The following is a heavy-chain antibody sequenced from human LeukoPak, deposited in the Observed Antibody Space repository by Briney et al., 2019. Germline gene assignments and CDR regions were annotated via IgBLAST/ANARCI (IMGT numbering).Heavy chain of an antibody. Sequence: GASVKVSCKASGYTFTSYDINWVRQATGQGLEWMGWMNPNSGNTGYAQKFQGRVTMTRDTSISTAYMELSRLRSDDTAVYYCARSEYYYDSSGYYSDYWGQGTLVTVSS. CDR1: GYTFTSYD. CDR2: MNPNSGNT. CDR3: ARSEYYYDSSGYYSDY. V-gene: IGHV1-8*01. D-gene: IGHD3-22*01. J-gene: IGHJ4*02.